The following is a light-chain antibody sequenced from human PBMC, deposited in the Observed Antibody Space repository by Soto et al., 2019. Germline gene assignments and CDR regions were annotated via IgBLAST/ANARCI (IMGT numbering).Light chain of an antibody. CDR3: QSYGTTLSGLYV. J-gene: IGLJ1*01. CDR1: SSNIGAGKD. V-gene: IGLV1-40*01. Sequence: QSVLTQPPSVSGAPGQRVTISCTGSSSNIGAGKDVNWFRQLPGTAPKLLIYADSNRPSGVPDRFSGSKSGSSASLAITGLQVEYEAASYFQSYGTTLSGLYVFGTGTKLTVL. CDR2: ADS.